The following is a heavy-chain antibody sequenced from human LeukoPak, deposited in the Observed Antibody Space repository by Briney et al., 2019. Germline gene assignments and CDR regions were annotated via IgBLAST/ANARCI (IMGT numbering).Heavy chain of an antibody. CDR1: GYTFTSYG. J-gene: IGHJ4*02. Sequence: ASVKVSCKASGYTFTSYGISWVRQAPGQGLEWMGWISAYNGNTNYAQKLQGRVTMTIDTSTSTAYMELRSLRSDDTAVYYCARDRGYSSSWFQFDYWGQGTLVTVSS. V-gene: IGHV1-18*01. D-gene: IGHD6-13*01. CDR2: ISAYNGNT. CDR3: ARDRGYSSSWFQFDY.